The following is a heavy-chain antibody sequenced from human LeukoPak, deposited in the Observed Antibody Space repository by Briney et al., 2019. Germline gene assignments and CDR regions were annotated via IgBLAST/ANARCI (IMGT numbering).Heavy chain of an antibody. J-gene: IGHJ4*02. Sequence: GGSLRLSCAASGFTFSSYAMHWVRQAPGKGLEYVSAISSNGGSTYYANSVKGRFTISRDNSKNTPYLQMNSLRAEDTAVYYCAKDPGGFDYWGQGTPVTVSS. CDR3: AKDPGGFDY. D-gene: IGHD3-16*01. CDR1: GFTFSSYA. V-gene: IGHV3-64*01. CDR2: ISSNGGST.